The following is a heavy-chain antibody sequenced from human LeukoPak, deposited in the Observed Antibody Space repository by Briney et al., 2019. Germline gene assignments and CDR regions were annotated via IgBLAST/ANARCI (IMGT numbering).Heavy chain of an antibody. CDR1: GFTFSSYA. CDR2: ISGSGGST. CDR3: AKRGGGAYDSSAYWHYGMDV. Sequence: GGSLRLSCAASGFTFSSYAMSWVRQAPGKGLEWVSAISGSGGSTYYADSVKGLFTISRDNSKNTLYLQMSSLRAEDTAVYYCAKRGGGAYDSSAYWHYGMDVWGQGTTVTVSS. D-gene: IGHD3-22*01. J-gene: IGHJ6*02. V-gene: IGHV3-23*01.